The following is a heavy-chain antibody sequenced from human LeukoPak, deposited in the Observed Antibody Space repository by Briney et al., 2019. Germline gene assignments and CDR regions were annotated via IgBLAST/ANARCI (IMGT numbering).Heavy chain of an antibody. J-gene: IGHJ4*02. CDR2: INWNGAST. V-gene: IGHV3-20*04. CDR3: AGGDRNGWYFDY. Sequence: PGGSLRLSCEASGFRFDDHGMSWVRQAPGKGLEWVSGINWNGASTGYGDSVKGRFTISRDNAKNSLYLQMKSLRAEDTALYYCAGGDRNGWYFDYWGQGVLVTVSS. CDR1: GFRFDDHG. D-gene: IGHD6-19*01.